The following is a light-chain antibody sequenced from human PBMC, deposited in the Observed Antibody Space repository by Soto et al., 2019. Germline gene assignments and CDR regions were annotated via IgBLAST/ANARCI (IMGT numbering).Light chain of an antibody. CDR2: DAS. J-gene: IGKJ4*01. Sequence: EIVLTQSPATLSLSPGERATLSCRASQSVSSYLGWYQQRPGQAPRLRIYDASNRATGIPARFSGSGSGTDFTLTISSLEPEDFAVYYCQQRINWPLTFGGGTKVEIK. CDR1: QSVSSY. CDR3: QQRINWPLT. V-gene: IGKV3-11*01.